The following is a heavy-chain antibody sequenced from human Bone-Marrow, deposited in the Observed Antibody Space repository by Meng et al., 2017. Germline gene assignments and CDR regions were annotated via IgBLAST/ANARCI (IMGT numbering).Heavy chain of an antibody. CDR1: GGSISSSNC. CDR2: IYHSGST. D-gene: IGHD6-13*01. CDR3: ARDGTGGSSSFYY. Sequence: QRQLQESGPGLVKPSGPLSLTCAVSGGSISSSNCWSWVRQPPGKGLEWIGEIYHSGSTNYNPSLKSRVTISVDKSKNQFSLKLSSVTAADTAVYYCARDGTGGSSSFYYWGQGTLVTVSS. V-gene: IGHV4-4*02. J-gene: IGHJ4*02.